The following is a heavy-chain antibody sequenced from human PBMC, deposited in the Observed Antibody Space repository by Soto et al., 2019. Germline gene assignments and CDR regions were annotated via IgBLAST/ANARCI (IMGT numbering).Heavy chain of an antibody. J-gene: IGHJ5*02. Sequence: EXGPTLVTPTQTLPLNCAFSGFSLITTGEGVGWFRQPPGKAPEWLALIYWDDDVRYSPSLRNRLTITKDTSENQVVLTMTNIDPLDTATYYCVNRKVSNGAWFDPWGQGILVTVSS. CDR1: GFSLITTGEG. V-gene: IGHV2-5*02. CDR2: IYWDDDV. D-gene: IGHD7-27*01. CDR3: VNRKVSNGAWFDP.